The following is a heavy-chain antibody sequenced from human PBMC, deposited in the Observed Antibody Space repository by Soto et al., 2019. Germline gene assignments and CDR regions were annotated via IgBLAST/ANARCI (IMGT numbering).Heavy chain of an antibody. CDR2: IYSGGST. J-gene: IGHJ4*02. CDR1: GFTVSSNY. CDR3: AISSDYYLTFDY. V-gene: IGHV3-53*01. D-gene: IGHD3-22*01. Sequence: GWSLRLSCAASGFTVSSNYMSWVRQAPGKGLEWVSVIYSGGSTYYADSVKGRFTISRDNSKNTLYLQMNSLRAEDTAVYYCAISSDYYLTFDYWGQGTLVTVSS.